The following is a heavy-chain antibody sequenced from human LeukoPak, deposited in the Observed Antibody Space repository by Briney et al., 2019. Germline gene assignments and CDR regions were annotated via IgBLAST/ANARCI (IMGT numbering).Heavy chain of an antibody. D-gene: IGHD3-16*01. Sequence: PGGSLRLSCAASGFTFSSYAMSWVRQAPGKGLEWVSAISGSGGSTYYADSVKGRFTISRDNSKNTLHLQMNSLRAEDTAVYYCAKYGGLGVYFDYWGQGTLVTVSS. CDR1: GFTFSSYA. J-gene: IGHJ4*02. CDR2: ISGSGGST. V-gene: IGHV3-23*01. CDR3: AKYGGLGVYFDY.